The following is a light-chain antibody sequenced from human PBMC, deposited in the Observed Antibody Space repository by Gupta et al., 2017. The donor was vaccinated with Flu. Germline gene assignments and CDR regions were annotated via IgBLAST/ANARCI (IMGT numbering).Light chain of an antibody. J-gene: IGLJ2*01. CDR3: QSYDTSLSGFVI. CDR1: SSNIGTTYG. CDR2: GNN. Sequence: QSVLAPPPSVSGAPGQRVTISCSGSSSNIGTTYGVHWYQQLPGRAPRLLIYGNNIRPPGVPDRFSGSKSGTSASLAISGVQPEDEADYFCQSYDTSLSGFVIFGGGTKLTVL. V-gene: IGLV1-40*01.